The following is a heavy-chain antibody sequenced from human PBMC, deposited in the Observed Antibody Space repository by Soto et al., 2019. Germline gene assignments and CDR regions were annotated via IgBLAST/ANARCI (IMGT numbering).Heavy chain of an antibody. Sequence: PGGSLRLSCASSGFTFSSYAMSWVRQALGKGLEWVSAISGSGGSTYYADSVKGRFTISRDNSKNTLYLQMNSLRAEDTAVYYCAKCVVLMLSWFDPWGQGTLVTVSS. CDR1: GFTFSSYA. CDR2: ISGSGGST. D-gene: IGHD2-8*01. J-gene: IGHJ5*02. V-gene: IGHV3-23*01. CDR3: AKCVVLMLSWFDP.